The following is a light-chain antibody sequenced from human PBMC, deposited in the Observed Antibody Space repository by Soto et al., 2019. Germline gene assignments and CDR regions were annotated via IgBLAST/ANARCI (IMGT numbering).Light chain of an antibody. V-gene: IGLV1-44*01. Sequence: QSVLTQPHSASGTPGQRVTVSCSGSSSNIGTNTVNWYQQLPETAPKLLISSNDQRPSGVPDRFSGSKSGTSASLAISGLQSEDEADYYCAAWDNSLNGYVFGTGTKLTVL. CDR2: SND. CDR3: AAWDNSLNGYV. J-gene: IGLJ1*01. CDR1: SSNIGTNT.